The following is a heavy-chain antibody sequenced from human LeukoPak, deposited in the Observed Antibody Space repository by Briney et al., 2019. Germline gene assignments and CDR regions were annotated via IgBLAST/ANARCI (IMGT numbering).Heavy chain of an antibody. D-gene: IGHD6-13*01. CDR2: IDPSDAYT. CDR1: GYSFTSYW. CDR3: ARHEGYSSSAEVY. V-gene: IGHV5-10-1*01. J-gene: IGHJ4*02. Sequence: GKSLKISCKGSGYSFTSYWISWVRQMPGKGLEWMGRIDPSDAYTNYSPSFQGHVTISSDKSIKTAYLQWSSLKASDTAMYYCARHEGYSSSAEVYWGQGTLVTVSS.